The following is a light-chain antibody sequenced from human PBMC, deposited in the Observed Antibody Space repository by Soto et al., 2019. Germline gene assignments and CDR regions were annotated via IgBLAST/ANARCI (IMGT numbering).Light chain of an antibody. J-gene: IGKJ1*01. Sequence: DIQMTQSPSTLSASVGDRVTITCRASQSVDTCLAWYQQKPGKAPHLLIYKASSLATGVPSRFSGSGSVTEFTLTISSLQPDYFASYCCQQFYRYPWTFGQGTKVEIK. CDR1: QSVDTC. CDR3: QQFYRYPWT. CDR2: KAS. V-gene: IGKV1-5*03.